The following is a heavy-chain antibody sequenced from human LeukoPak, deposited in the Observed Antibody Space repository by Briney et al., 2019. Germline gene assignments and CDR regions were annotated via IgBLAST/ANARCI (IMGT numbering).Heavy chain of an antibody. Sequence: GGSLRLSCAASGFTFSNAWMSWVRQAPGNGLEWVGHIKSKTDGGTTDYAAPVKGRFTISRDDSRNTLFLQMNSLKTEDTAVYYCTTSWFRYYYDSSGYYYFAFDIWGQGTMVTVSS. J-gene: IGHJ3*02. CDR1: GFTFSNAW. CDR3: TTSWFRYYYDSSGYYYFAFDI. D-gene: IGHD3-22*01. CDR2: IKSKTDGGTT. V-gene: IGHV3-15*01.